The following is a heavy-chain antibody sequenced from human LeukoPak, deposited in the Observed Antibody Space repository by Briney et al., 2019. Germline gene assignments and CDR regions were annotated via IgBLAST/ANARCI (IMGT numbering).Heavy chain of an antibody. D-gene: IGHD3-22*01. CDR2: IYTSGST. CDR3: ARVAYYYDSSGYEALVFDY. CDR1: GGSISSGSYY. V-gene: IGHV4-61*02. Sequence: SQTLSLTCTVSGGSISSGSYYWSWIRQPAGKGLEWIGRIYTSGSTNYNPSLKSRVTISVDTFKNQFSLKLSSVTAADTAVYYCARVAYYYDSSGYEALVFDYWGHGTLVTVSS. J-gene: IGHJ4*01.